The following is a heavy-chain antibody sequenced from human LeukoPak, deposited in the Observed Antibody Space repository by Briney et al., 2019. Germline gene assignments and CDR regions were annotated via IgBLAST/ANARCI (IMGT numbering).Heavy chain of an antibody. CDR1: GGSISSGGYY. V-gene: IGHV4-61*08. CDR3: ARLGDYDFWSGYSSARTFDY. D-gene: IGHD3-3*01. CDR2: IYYSGST. Sequence: PSQTLSLTCTVSGGSISSGGYYWSWIRQPPGKGLEWIGYIYYSGSTNYNPSLKSRVTISVDTSKNQFSLKLSSVTAADTAVYYCARLGDYDFWSGYSSARTFDYWGQGTLVTVSS. J-gene: IGHJ4*02.